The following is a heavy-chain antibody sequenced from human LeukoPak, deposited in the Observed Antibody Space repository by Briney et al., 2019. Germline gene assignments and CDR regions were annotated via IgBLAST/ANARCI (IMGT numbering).Heavy chain of an antibody. Sequence: GASVKVSCKASGYTFTGYWMHWVRQAPGQGPEWMGVISPSGGSTIYAQKFKGRVTLTRDMSTSTDYLELSSLRSEDTAVYYCARSGLRPPEYCSSTSCPLDVWGKGTTVTISS. CDR2: ISPSGGST. D-gene: IGHD2-2*01. V-gene: IGHV1-46*01. J-gene: IGHJ6*04. CDR3: ARSGLRPPEYCSSTSCPLDV. CDR1: GYTFTGYW.